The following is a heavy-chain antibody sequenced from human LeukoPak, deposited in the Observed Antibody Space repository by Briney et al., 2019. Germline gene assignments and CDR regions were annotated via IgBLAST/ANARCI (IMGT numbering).Heavy chain of an antibody. J-gene: IGHJ4*02. CDR2: IKQDGSEK. CDR1: ASTSATFW. CDR3: ARTYSYGYIYYFDY. D-gene: IGHD5-18*01. V-gene: IGHV3-7*01. Sequence: GQSRRLACVVSASTSATFWTSWVRHAEGKGLEWVAKIKQDGSEKYYVDSGKGRFTITKDNARNSLYLQMNSLRAEDTAVYYCARTYSYGYIYYFDYWGQGTLVTVSS.